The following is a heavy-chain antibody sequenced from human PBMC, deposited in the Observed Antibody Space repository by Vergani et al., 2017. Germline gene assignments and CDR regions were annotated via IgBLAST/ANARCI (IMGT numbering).Heavy chain of an antibody. CDR1: GFTFSSYG. CDR2: ISYDGSNK. Sequence: QVQLVESGGGVVQPGRSLRLSCAASGFTFSSYGMHWVRQAPGKGLEWVAVISYDGSNKYYADSVKGRFTISRDNSKNTLYLQMNSLRAEDTAVYYCARGTGGALYYWGQGSLVTVSS. D-gene: IGHD1-26*01. J-gene: IGHJ4*02. V-gene: IGHV3-30*03. CDR3: ARGTGGALYY.